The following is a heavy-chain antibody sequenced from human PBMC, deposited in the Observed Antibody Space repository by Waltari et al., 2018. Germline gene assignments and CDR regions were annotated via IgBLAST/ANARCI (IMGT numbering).Heavy chain of an antibody. V-gene: IGHV4-38-2*01. CDR3: MRQVLGYCTSAACRRLES. J-gene: IGHJ4*02. CDR1: GYALNSGFY. Sequence: QLQLKESGPGLLKASETLSLTCDVSGYALNSGFYWGWIRQSPGKGLEWIATVCYDGTTFYDPSLVSRATTTMDTAKNQFSLTLESVTAADTAVYYCMRQVLGYCTSAACRRLESWGQGTLVTVSP. D-gene: IGHD2-8*01. CDR2: VCYDGTT.